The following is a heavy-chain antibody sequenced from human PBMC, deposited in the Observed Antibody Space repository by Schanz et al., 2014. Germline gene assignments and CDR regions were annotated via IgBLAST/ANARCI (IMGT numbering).Heavy chain of an antibody. CDR1: GFSFSSYA. D-gene: IGHD6-13*01. CDR2: ISDSGDTA. Sequence: EVQLLESGGGLVEPGGSLRLSCAASGFSFSSYAMGWVRQARGKGLEWVSLISDSGDTAYYADSVKGRFTISSDNSKSTLYLQMSSLRAEDTAVYYCAKSQGSSFDSWGQGTLVTVSS. V-gene: IGHV3-23*01. J-gene: IGHJ4*02. CDR3: AKSQGSSFDS.